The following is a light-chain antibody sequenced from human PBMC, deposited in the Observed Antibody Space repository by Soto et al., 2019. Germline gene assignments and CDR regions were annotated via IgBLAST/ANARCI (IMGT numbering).Light chain of an antibody. J-gene: IGKJ5*01. Sequence: DIQLTQSPSLLSASVGDRVTITCRASHNISSYLAWYQQKPGKAPKLMIYEASSLQSGVPSRFSGSGSGTEFTLTISGLLPEDFATYHCLQLNTLPFTFGQGTRLEIK. CDR2: EAS. V-gene: IGKV1-9*01. CDR3: LQLNTLPFT. CDR1: HNISSY.